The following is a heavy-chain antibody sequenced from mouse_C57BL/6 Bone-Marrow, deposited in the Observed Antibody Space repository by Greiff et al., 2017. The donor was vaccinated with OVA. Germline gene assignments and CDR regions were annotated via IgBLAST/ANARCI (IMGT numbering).Heavy chain of an antibody. D-gene: IGHD1-1*01. J-gene: IGHJ1*03. V-gene: IGHV1-80*01. CDR2: IYPGDGDT. CDR1: GYAFSSYW. CDR3: APTVVPYWYFDV. Sequence: QVQLQQSGAELVKPGASVKISCKASGYAFSSYWMNWVKQRPGKGLEWIGQIYPGDGDTNYNGKFKGKATLTADKSSSTAYMQLSSLTSEDSAVYFCAPTVVPYWYFDVWGTGTTVTVSS.